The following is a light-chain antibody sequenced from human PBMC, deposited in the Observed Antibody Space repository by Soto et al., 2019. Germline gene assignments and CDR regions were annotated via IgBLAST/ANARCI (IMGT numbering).Light chain of an antibody. CDR3: QQYYSPPLS. CDR2: WAS. CDR1: HSVLNTSNNKTY. J-gene: IGKJ4*01. V-gene: IGKV4-1*01. Sequence: DIVMTQSPDSLAVSLGERATIHCISSHSVLNTSNNKTYLAWYQQKPGLPPKLLIYWASTREVGVPDRFRGSGSGTDFTLSINTLQAEDAAVYFCQQYYSPPLSFGGGTHVEIK.